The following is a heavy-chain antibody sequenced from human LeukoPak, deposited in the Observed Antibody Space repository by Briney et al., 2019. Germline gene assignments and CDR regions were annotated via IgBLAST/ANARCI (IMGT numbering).Heavy chain of an antibody. Sequence: PSETLSLTCTVSGGSISSYYWSWIRQPPGKGLEWIGYIYYSGSTNYNPSLKSRVTISVDTSKNQFSLKLSSVTAADTAVYYCASVPESGYCSSTSCYEGCEYFQHWGQGTLVTVSS. D-gene: IGHD2-2*01. J-gene: IGHJ1*01. V-gene: IGHV4-59*01. CDR1: GGSISSYY. CDR3: ASVPESGYCSSTSCYEGCEYFQH. CDR2: IYYSGST.